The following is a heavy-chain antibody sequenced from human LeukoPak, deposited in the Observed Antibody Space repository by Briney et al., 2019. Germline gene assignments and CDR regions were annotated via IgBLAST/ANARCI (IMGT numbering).Heavy chain of an antibody. CDR1: RFTFSSYA. Sequence: GGSLRLSCAASRFTFSSYAMSWVRQAPGKGLECVSAISGRGGSTYYADSVKGRFTISRDNSKNTLYLQMNSLRAQDTAVYYCAKDLSVFLEWSFDYWGEGTLVTVSS. CDR2: ISGRGGST. D-gene: IGHD3-3*01. V-gene: IGHV3-23*01. CDR3: AKDLSVFLEWSFDY. J-gene: IGHJ4*02.